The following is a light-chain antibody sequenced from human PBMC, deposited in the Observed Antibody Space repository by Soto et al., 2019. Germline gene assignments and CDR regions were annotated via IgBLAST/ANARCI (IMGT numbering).Light chain of an antibody. Sequence: EIVLTQSPGTLSLSPGERATLSCRASQSVSSNYLAWYQQKPGQAPRLLIYDASSRATGIPDRFSGSGSGTDFTLTISRLEPEDFAVYYCQQCGSSRTFGQGTKVEIK. CDR1: QSVSSNY. CDR2: DAS. V-gene: IGKV3-20*01. CDR3: QQCGSSRT. J-gene: IGKJ1*01.